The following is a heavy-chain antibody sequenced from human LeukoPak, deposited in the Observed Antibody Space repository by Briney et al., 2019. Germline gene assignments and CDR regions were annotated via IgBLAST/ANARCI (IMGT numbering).Heavy chain of an antibody. CDR1: GFTFSNFA. Sequence: GGSLRLSCAASGFTFSNFAMNWVRQAPGKGLEWVSGISNNGDETYYAESVRGRLTISRDTPKNTLYLQMSSLRVEDTALYYCARGRSSDWSIDTFDTWGQGTMVTVS. CDR3: ARGRSSDWSIDTFDT. J-gene: IGHJ3*02. V-gene: IGHV3-23*01. CDR2: ISNNGDET. D-gene: IGHD6-19*01.